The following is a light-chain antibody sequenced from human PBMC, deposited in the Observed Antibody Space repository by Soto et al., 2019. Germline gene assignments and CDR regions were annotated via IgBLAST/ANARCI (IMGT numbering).Light chain of an antibody. J-gene: IGKJ5*01. CDR3: QQSYSTIT. V-gene: IGKV1-39*01. Sequence: DSQMTQSPSSLSASVGDRVSITCRASQSISSYLNWYQQKPGKAPKLLIYAASSLQSGVPSRFSGSGSGTDFTLTISSLQPEDFATYYCQQSYSTITFGQGTRLEI. CDR2: AAS. CDR1: QSISSY.